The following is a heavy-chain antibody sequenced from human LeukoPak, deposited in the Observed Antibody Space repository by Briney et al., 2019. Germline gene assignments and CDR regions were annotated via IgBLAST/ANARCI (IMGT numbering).Heavy chain of an antibody. J-gene: IGHJ6*02. D-gene: IGHD3-22*01. V-gene: IGHV1-69*13. Sequence: ASVKASCKASGGTFSSYAISWVRQAPGQGLEWMGGIIPIFGTANYAQKFQGRVAITADESTSTAYMELSSLRSEDTAVYYCARILLKPRTYYYDSSGYITNYGMDVWGQGTTVTVSS. CDR2: IIPIFGTA. CDR3: ARILLKPRTYYYDSSGYITNYGMDV. CDR1: GGTFSSYA.